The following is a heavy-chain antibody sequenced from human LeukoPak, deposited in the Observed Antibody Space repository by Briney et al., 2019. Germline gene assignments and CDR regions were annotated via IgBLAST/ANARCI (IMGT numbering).Heavy chain of an antibody. CDR1: GFTFSSYG. V-gene: IGHV3-30*02. CDR3: ARDSRGIAAGADY. CDR2: IRYDGSNK. D-gene: IGHD6-13*01. J-gene: IGHJ4*02. Sequence: PVGSLRLSCAASGFTFSSYGMHWVRQAPGKGLEWVSFIRYDGSNKYYADSVKGRFTISRDNSKNTLYLQMNSLRAEDTAVYYCARDSRGIAAGADYWGQGTLVTVSS.